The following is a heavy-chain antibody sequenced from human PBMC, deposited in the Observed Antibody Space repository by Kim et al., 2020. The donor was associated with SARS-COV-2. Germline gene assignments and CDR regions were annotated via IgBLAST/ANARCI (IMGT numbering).Heavy chain of an antibody. CDR1: GYTLTELS. Sequence: ASVKVSCKVSGYTLTELSMHWVRQAPGKGLEWMGGFDPEDGETIYAQKFQGRVTMTEDTSTDTAYMELSSLRSEDTAVYYCATDFTVGATGDVAFDIWGQGTMVTVSS. V-gene: IGHV1-24*01. J-gene: IGHJ3*02. D-gene: IGHD1-26*01. CDR3: ATDFTVGATGDVAFDI. CDR2: FDPEDGET.